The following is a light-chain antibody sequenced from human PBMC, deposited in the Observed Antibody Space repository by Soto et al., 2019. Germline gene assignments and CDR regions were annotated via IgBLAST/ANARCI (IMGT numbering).Light chain of an antibody. CDR1: QNIKQF. CDR3: LQYDNLPYA. V-gene: IGKV1-33*01. Sequence: DIQMTQSASSLSASEGDRVTITCQASQNIKQFLSWYQVKPGKAPELLIYDASNVKRGVTPRFSGNGFGTDFTLTITNLQPEDVATYYCLQYDNLPYAFGQGTKLEIK. CDR2: DAS. J-gene: IGKJ2*01.